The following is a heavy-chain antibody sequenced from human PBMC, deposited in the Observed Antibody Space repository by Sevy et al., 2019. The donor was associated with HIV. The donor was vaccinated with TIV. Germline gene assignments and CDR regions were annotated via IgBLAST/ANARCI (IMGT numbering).Heavy chain of an antibody. J-gene: IGHJ5*02. D-gene: IGHD1-1*01. V-gene: IGHV1-2*02. Sequence: ASVKVSCKASGYTFTGYYMHWVRQAPGQGLEWMGWINPNSGGTNYAQKFQGRVTMTRDTSISTAYMELSRLRSDDTAAYYCARRVDWNDRTSFDPWGQGTLVTVSS. CDR3: ARRVDWNDRTSFDP. CDR1: GYTFTGYY. CDR2: INPNSGGT.